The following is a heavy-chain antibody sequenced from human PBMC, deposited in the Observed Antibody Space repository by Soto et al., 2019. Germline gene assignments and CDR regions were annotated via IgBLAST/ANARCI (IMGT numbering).Heavy chain of an antibody. CDR2: IYYSGST. V-gene: IGHV4-31*03. CDR1: GGSISSGGYY. D-gene: IGHD3-10*01. J-gene: IGHJ6*02. CDR3: ARQWFGVLHGLVDV. Sequence: SETLSLTCTVSGGSISSGGYYWSWISQHTGKGLEWIGYIYYSGSTYYNPSLRSRVTISLDTSKNQFSLKLRSVTAADTALYYRARQWFGVLHGLVDVWGQGTTVTVSS.